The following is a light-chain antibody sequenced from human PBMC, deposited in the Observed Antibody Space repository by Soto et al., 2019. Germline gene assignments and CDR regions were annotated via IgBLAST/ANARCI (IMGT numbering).Light chain of an antibody. CDR1: QSVSSSY. CDR3: KKYGTSPRYS. V-gene: IGKV3-20*01. CDR2: GAS. J-gene: IGKJ2*01. Sequence: EIVLTQSPGTLSLSPGERATLSCRASQSVSSSYLAWYQQKPGQAPRLLIYGASSRATGIPDRFSGSGSGTDSTPTTGRREQKVFAVYYCKKYGTSPRYSFGRGTKLKI.